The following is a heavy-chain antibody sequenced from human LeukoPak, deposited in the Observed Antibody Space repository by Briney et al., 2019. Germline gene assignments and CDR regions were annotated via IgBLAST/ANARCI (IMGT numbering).Heavy chain of an antibody. CDR2: IKQDGSEK. D-gene: IGHD2-21*02. V-gene: IGHV3-7*01. J-gene: IGHJ5*02. CDR1: GFTFTNHW. CDR3: ARDGCGGGDCYSYWFDP. Sequence: GGSLRLSCVTSGFTFTNHWMSWVRQAPGKGLEWVASIKQDGSEKYYVDSVKGRFTISRDNAKNSLHLQMNSLRDEDTAVYYCARDGCGGGDCYSYWFDPWGQGTLVTVSS.